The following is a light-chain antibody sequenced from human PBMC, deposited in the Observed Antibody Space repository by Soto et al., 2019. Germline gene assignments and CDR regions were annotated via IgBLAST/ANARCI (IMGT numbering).Light chain of an antibody. J-gene: IGKJ4*01. V-gene: IGKV3-11*01. Sequence: EIVLTQSPATLSLSPGERATLSCRASQSVSSYLAWYQQKPGQAPRLLIYDASNRATGIPARFSGSGSGTDFTLTISSLEPEDFAVYSCQQRSNWPPTFGGGTKVEIE. CDR1: QSVSSY. CDR3: QQRSNWPPT. CDR2: DAS.